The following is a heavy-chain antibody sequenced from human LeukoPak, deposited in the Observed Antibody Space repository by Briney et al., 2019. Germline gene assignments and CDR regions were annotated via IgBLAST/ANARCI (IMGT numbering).Heavy chain of an antibody. CDR1: GFTFSGSA. D-gene: IGHD6-13*01. CDR2: IRSEPNSYAT. J-gene: IGHJ3*02. CDR3: ARGLAAAGPFAFWDI. Sequence: PGGSLRLSCAASGFTFSGSAMHWVRQASGKGLEWVGRIRSEPNSYATAYAASVKGRFTISRDDSKNTAYLQMNSLKTEDTAVYYCARGLAAAGPFAFWDIWGQGTMVTVSS. V-gene: IGHV3-73*01.